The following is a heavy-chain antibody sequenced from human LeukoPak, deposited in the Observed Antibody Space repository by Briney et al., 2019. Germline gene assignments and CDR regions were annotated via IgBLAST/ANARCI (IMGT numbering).Heavy chain of an antibody. CDR2: INPNSGGI. Sequence: GASVKVSCKASGYIFTGYYMHWVRQAPGQGLEWMGWINPNSGGIRYAQRFRGRVTMTRDTSITTAYMELNTLRSDDTAVYYCVIVATIGDYWGQGTLVTVSS. D-gene: IGHD5-12*01. V-gene: IGHV1-2*02. J-gene: IGHJ4*02. CDR1: GYIFTGYY. CDR3: VIVATIGDY.